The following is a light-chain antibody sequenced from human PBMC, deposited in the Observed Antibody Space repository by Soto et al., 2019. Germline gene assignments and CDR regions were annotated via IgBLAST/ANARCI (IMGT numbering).Light chain of an antibody. CDR1: SRDIGAYNY. CDR3: SSYTSASTLV. CDR2: EVS. Sequence: QSALTQPASVSGSPGQSITISCTGTSRDIGAYNYVSWYLQHPGKAPKLMIYEVSNRPSGVSDRFSGSKSGNTASLTIYGLQAEDEADYYCSSYTSASTLVFGTGTKLTVL. J-gene: IGLJ1*01. V-gene: IGLV2-14*01.